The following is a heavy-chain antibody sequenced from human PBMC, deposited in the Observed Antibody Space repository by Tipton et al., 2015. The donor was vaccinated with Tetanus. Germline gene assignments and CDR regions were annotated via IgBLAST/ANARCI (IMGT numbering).Heavy chain of an antibody. CDR1: GESFSDYY. D-gene: IGHD5-24*01. J-gene: IGHJ4*01. CDR2: THPSGIT. Sequence: TLSLTCAVYGESFSDYYWSWIRQPPGKGLEWIGETHPSGITDYNPSLKSRVIISVDTSKNQFSLKLSSVTAADSALYFCGRGTDAYKSGNYWGQGTLVTVSS. CDR3: GRGTDAYKSGNY. V-gene: IGHV4-34*01.